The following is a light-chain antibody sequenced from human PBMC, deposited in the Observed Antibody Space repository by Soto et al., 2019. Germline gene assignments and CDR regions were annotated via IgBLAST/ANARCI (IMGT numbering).Light chain of an antibody. J-gene: IGKJ4*01. V-gene: IGKV3-20*01. Sequence: EIVLTQSPGTLSLSPVERVTLSCRASQSISNNHLAWYQQKPGQAPRLLIHGTSNRATGIPDRFSGSGSGTDFTLTFSRLEPEEFAVYYCEYYGTSINCGGGTKVDIK. CDR1: QSISNNH. CDR3: EYYGTSIN. CDR2: GTS.